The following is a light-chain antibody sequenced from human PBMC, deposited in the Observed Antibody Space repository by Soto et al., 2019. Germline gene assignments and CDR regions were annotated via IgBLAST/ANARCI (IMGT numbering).Light chain of an antibody. J-gene: IGKJ2*01. Sequence: AIRMTQSPSSFSASTGDRVTITCRATQGISNYLAWYQQKPGKAPKLLIYRASVLESGVTSRFIGGGSGTNFSLTISYLQSEDVATYYCQQYNSFPQTFGQGTKLEIK. CDR3: QQYNSFPQT. V-gene: IGKV1-8*01. CDR2: RAS. CDR1: QGISNY.